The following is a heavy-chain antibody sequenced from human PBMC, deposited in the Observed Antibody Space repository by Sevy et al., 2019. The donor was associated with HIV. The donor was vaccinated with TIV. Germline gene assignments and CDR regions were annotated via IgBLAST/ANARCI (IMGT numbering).Heavy chain of an antibody. CDR3: ARGFSEYYDILTGYSGFDY. Sequence: GGSLRLSCAASGFTFSSYWMHWVRQAPGKGLVWVSRINSDGSSTSYGDSVKGRFTISRDNAKNTLYLQMNSLRAEDTAVYYCARGFSEYYDILTGYSGFDYWGQGTLVTVSS. D-gene: IGHD3-9*01. CDR1: GFTFSSYW. V-gene: IGHV3-74*01. CDR2: INSDGSST. J-gene: IGHJ4*02.